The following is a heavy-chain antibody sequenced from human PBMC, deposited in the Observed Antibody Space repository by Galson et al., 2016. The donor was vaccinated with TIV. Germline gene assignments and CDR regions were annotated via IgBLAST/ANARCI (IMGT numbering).Heavy chain of an antibody. J-gene: IGHJ2*01. CDR3: AKDHFPRYFDL. V-gene: IGHV3-23*01. CDR2: LSAGGTQ. Sequence: SLRLSCAASGVTFSSNAMGWVRKAPGRGLEWVSALSAGGTQNYADSVKGRFTISREISKNSLYLQMIGLRAEDTALYYCAKDHFPRYFDLWGRGTLVTVS. D-gene: IGHD3-3*02. CDR1: GVTFSSNA.